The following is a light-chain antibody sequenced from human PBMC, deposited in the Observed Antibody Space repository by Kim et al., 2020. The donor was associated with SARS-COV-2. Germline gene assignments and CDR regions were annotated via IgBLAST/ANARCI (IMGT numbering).Light chain of an antibody. CDR2: TDD. V-gene: IGLV1-44*01. Sequence: QSVLTQPPSASGTPGQRVTISCSGSNSNIGTNIVNWYQHLPGAAPKLLIHTDDQRPSGVPDRFSGSKSGTSASLAITGLQSGDEADYYCAAWDDNLRSLVFGGGTQLTVL. CDR1: NSNIGTNI. CDR3: AAWDDNLRSLV. J-gene: IGLJ2*01.